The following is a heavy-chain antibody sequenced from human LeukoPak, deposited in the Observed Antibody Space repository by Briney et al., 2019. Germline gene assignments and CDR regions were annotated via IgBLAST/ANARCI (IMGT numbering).Heavy chain of an antibody. V-gene: IGHV4-34*01. CDR2: INHSGST. CDR3: GGVGSGYYRSDY. CDR1: GGSFSGYY. Sequence: SETLSLTCAVYGGSFSGYYWSWIRQPPGKGLEWIGEINHSGSTNYNPSLKSRVTISVDTSKNQFSLKLSSVTAADTAVYYCGGVGSGYYRSDYWGQGTLVTVSS. D-gene: IGHD3-3*01. J-gene: IGHJ4*02.